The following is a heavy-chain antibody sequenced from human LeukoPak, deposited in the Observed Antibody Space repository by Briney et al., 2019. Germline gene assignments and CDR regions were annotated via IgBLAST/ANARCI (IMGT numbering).Heavy chain of an antibody. J-gene: IGHJ6*02. CDR1: GFTFSSYG. D-gene: IGHD6-6*01. Sequence: GGSPRLSCAASGFTFSSYGMHWVRQAPGKGLEWVAVISYDGSNKYYADSVKGRFTISRDNSKNTLYLQMNSLRAEDTAVYYCAKSGYSSSYYGMDVWGQGTTVTVSS. CDR3: AKSGYSSSYYGMDV. CDR2: ISYDGSNK. V-gene: IGHV3-30*18.